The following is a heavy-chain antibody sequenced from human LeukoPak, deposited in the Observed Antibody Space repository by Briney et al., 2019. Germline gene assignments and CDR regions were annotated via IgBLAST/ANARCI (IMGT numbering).Heavy chain of an antibody. J-gene: IGHJ3*02. CDR2: INPSGGTT. V-gene: IGHV1-46*01. Sequence: ASVKVSCKASGYTFINYYMHWVRQAPGQGLEWMGIINPSGGTTSYAQNFQGRVTMTRDTSISTAYMELSRLRSDDTAVYYCARGAVAASSDAFDIWGQGTMVTVSS. D-gene: IGHD6-19*01. CDR3: ARGAVAASSDAFDI. CDR1: GYTFINYY.